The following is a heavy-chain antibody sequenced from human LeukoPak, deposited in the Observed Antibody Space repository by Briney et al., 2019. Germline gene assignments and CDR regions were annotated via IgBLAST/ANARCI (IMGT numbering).Heavy chain of an antibody. CDR2: IYYSGST. CDR3: ARDRNWVPYYFDY. D-gene: IGHD1-1*01. CDR1: GGSISSSSYY. Sequence: SEALSLTCTVSGGSISSSSYYWGWIRQPPGKGLEWIGSIYYSGSTYYNPSLKSRVTISVDTSKNQFSLKLSSVTAADTAVYYCARDRNWVPYYFDYWGQGTLVTVSS. V-gene: IGHV4-39*07. J-gene: IGHJ4*02.